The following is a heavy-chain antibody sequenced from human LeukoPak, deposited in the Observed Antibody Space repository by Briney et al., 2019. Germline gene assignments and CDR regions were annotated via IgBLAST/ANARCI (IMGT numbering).Heavy chain of an antibody. J-gene: IGHJ4*02. D-gene: IGHD6-13*01. CDR1: GFTFSSDA. CDR2: ISYDGSNK. V-gene: IGHV3-30*04. Sequence: GGSLRLSCAASGFTFSSDAMHWVRQAPGKGLGWVAVISYDGSNKYYADSVKGRFTISRDNSKNTLYLQMNSLRAEDTAVYYCARGTTQIAAAGTSEYYFDYWGQGTLVTVSS. CDR3: ARGTTQIAAAGTSEYYFDY.